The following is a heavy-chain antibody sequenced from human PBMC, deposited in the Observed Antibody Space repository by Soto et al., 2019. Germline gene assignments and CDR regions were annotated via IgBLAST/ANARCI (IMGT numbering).Heavy chain of an antibody. J-gene: IGHJ4*02. CDR3: TTSTTIRGATAY. V-gene: IGHV3-15*07. D-gene: IGHD3-10*01. Sequence: EVQVVESGGGLVKTGGSLRLSCAASGFIFSNARMNWVRQAPGKGLELVGRIKSKTDGGTADYAAPVNGRFTISRDDSKNTLYLQMNSLKTEDTAVYYCTTSTTIRGATAYWGQGTLVTVSS. CDR2: IKSKTDGGTA. CDR1: GFIFSNAR.